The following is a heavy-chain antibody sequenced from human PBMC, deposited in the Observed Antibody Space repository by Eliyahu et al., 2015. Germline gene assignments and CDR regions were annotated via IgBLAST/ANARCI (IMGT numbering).Heavy chain of an antibody. CDR3: ARGFHEYIYSHYFDY. CDR1: GYSISSGYY. D-gene: IGHD1-26*01. V-gene: IGHV4-38-2*01. Sequence: TLSLSCAVSGYSISSGYYWGWIRQAPGKGLEWIGSIYHSGNTYYNPSLKSRVTMSVDTSKNQFSLKLTSVTAADTAVFYCARGFHEYIYSHYFDYWGQGTQVTVSS. CDR2: IYHSGNT. J-gene: IGHJ4*02.